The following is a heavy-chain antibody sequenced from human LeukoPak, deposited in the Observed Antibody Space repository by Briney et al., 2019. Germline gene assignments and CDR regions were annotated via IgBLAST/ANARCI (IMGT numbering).Heavy chain of an antibody. CDR3: AKDSGVVVPAAMGSDY. CDR2: ISGAGGVT. V-gene: IGHV3-23*01. J-gene: IGHJ4*02. CDR1: GFTFSSHA. D-gene: IGHD2-2*01. Sequence: GGSLRLSCEVSGFTFSSHAMSWVRQAPGKGLEWVSAISGAGGVTYYADSVKGRFTISRDNSKNTLYLQMNSLRAEDTAVYYCAKDSGVVVPAAMGSDYWGQGTLVTVSS.